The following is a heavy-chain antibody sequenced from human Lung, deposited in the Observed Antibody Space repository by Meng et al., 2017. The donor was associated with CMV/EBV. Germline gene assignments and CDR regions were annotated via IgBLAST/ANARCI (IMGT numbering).Heavy chain of an antibody. CDR2: IIPIFGTA. D-gene: IGHD2-2*02. CDR1: GGTFSSYA. CDR3: ASKAGVVPAAIPVYYYYGMDV. Sequence: SVXVSCKASGGTFSSYAISWVRQAPGQGLEWMGGIIPIFGTANYAQKFQGRVTITTDESTSTAYMELSSLRSEDTAVYYCASKAGVVPAAIPVYYYYGMDVWGQGTTV. V-gene: IGHV1-69*05. J-gene: IGHJ6*01.